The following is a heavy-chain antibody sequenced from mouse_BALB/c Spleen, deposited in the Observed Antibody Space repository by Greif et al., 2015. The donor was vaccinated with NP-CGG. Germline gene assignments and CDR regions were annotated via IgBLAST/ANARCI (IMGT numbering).Heavy chain of an antibody. CDR1: GFTFSDYY. V-gene: IGHV5-4*02. CDR2: ISDGGSYT. CDR3: ARDGNYWYFDV. Sequence: EVQRVESGGGLVKPGGSLKLSCAAFGFTFSDYYMYWVRQTPEKRLEWVATISDGGSYTYYPDSVKGRFTISRDNAKNNLYLQMSSLKSEDTAMYYCARDGNYWYFDVWGAGTTVTVSS. J-gene: IGHJ1*01. D-gene: IGHD2-1*01.